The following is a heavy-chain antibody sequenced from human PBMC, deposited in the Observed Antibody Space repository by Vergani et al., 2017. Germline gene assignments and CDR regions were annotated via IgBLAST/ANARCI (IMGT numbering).Heavy chain of an antibody. CDR1: GGSINSQNYY. CDR2: IHTSGST. CDR3: ARRSGGYYSGGKVHPLRTAFDV. V-gene: IGHV4-61*02. Sequence: QVQLQESGPGLAKPSQTLSLTCTVSGGSINSQNYYWSWIRQPAGKGLEWIGRIHTSGSTNYNPSLKSRVTMSEDTSKNQFSLNLTSVTAADTAVYFCARRSGGYYSGGKVHPLRTAFDVWGHGTVVTVSS. J-gene: IGHJ3*01. D-gene: IGHD2-15*01.